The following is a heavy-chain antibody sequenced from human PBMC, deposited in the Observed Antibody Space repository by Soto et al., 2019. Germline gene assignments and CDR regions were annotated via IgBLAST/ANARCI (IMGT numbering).Heavy chain of an antibody. CDR3: ARELDCTTPGCWGDAFDL. J-gene: IGHJ3*01. Sequence: GGSLRLSCAASGFRFRDYYMTWIRQPPGRGLEWVSHISSSGDTIYYADSVRGRFTISRDNDNNSLYLHMTSLSAEDTAIYYCARELDCTTPGCWGDAFDLWGQGTLVTVSS. CDR2: ISSSGDTI. V-gene: IGHV3-11*01. CDR1: GFRFRDYY. D-gene: IGHD2-15*01.